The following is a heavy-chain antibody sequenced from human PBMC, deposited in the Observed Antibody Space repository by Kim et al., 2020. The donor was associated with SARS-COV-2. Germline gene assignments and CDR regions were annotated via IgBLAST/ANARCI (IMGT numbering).Heavy chain of an antibody. CDR2: IYYSGST. V-gene: IGHV4-61*01. J-gene: IGHJ3*02. CDR1: GGSFSSGSCY. CDR3: ARETYYYDSSGYSDAFEI. Sequence: SETLSLTCTVSGGSFSSGSCYWSWIRQPPGKGLEWIGYIYYSGSTNYNPSLKSRVTIAVDTSKNQFSLKLSSVTAADTAVYYCARETYYYDSSGYSDAFEIWGQGTMVTVSS. D-gene: IGHD3-22*01.